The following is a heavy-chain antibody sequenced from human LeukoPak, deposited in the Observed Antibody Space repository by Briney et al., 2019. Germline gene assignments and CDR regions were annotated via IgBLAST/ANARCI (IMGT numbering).Heavy chain of an antibody. CDR1: GFTFSSYA. J-gene: IGHJ4*02. Sequence: PGGSLRLSCAASGFTFSSYAMSWVRQAPGKGLEWVSAISGSGGSTYYADSVKGRFTISRDNSKNTLYLQMNSLRAEDTAVYYCAKSNNYYDSSGYYYAGALDYWGQGTLVTVSS. V-gene: IGHV3-23*01. CDR3: AKSNNYYDSSGYYYAGALDY. D-gene: IGHD3-22*01. CDR2: ISGSGGST.